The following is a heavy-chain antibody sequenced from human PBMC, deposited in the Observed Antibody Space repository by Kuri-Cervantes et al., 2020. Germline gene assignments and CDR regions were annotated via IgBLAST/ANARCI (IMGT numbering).Heavy chain of an antibody. CDR1: GGTFSSYA. CDR3: ARDSRGRSNWFDP. Sequence: SVKVSCKASGGTFSSYAISWVRQAPGQGLEWMGGIIPIFGTANYAQKFQGRVTITADKSTSTAYMELSSLRSEDTAVYYCARDSRGRSNWFDPWGQGTLVTVSS. D-gene: IGHD3-16*01. J-gene: IGHJ5*02. CDR2: IIPIFGTA. V-gene: IGHV1-69*06.